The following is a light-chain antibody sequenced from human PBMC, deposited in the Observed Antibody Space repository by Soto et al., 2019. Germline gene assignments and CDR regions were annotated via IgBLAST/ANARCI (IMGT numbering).Light chain of an antibody. J-gene: IGKJ4*01. CDR3: QQYNNLPLT. CDR2: GAS. CDR1: QSVSSN. Sequence: EIVMSQSPATLSVSPGERATLSCRASQSVSSNLAWYQQKPGQAPRLLIYGASTRATGIPARFSGSGSGTEFTLTISSLQSEDVAVYYCQQYNNLPLTVGGGTKVEIK. V-gene: IGKV3-15*01.